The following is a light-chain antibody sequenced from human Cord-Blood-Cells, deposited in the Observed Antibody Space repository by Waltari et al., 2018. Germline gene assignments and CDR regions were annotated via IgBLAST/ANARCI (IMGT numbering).Light chain of an antibody. J-gene: IGKJ3*01. Sequence: DIQMTQSPSSLSASVGGRVTITCQASQDISNYLNWYQQKPGKAPKLLIYDASNLETGVPSRFSGSGSGTDFTFTISSLQPEDIATYYCQQYDNLPIFTFGPGTKVDIK. CDR3: QQYDNLPIFT. V-gene: IGKV1-33*01. CDR1: QDISNY. CDR2: DAS.